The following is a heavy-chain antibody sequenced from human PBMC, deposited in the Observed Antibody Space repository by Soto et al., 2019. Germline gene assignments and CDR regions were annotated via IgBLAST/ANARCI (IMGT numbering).Heavy chain of an antibody. V-gene: IGHV3-74*01. CDR3: ARDDWVGRLGVGGGYYYGMDV. Sequence: EVQLVESGGGLVQPGGSLRLSCAVSGFTFSSYWMHWVRQAPGKGLVWVSRINSDGSSTSYADSVKGRFTISRDNAKNTLYLQMNSLRAEDTAVYYCARDDWVGRLGVGGGYYYGMDVWGQGTTVTVSS. CDR2: INSDGSST. CDR1: GFTFSSYW. J-gene: IGHJ6*02. D-gene: IGHD2-21*01.